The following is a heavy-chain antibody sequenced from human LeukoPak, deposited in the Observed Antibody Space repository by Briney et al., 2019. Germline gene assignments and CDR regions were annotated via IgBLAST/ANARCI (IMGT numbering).Heavy chain of an antibody. V-gene: IGHV4-59*08. CDR3: ARHLNYYDSSGYYYPYYFDY. D-gene: IGHD3-22*01. CDR2: IYYSGST. Sequence: SETLSLTCAVYGGSFSGYYWSWIRQPPGKGLEWIGYIYYSGSTNYNPSLKSRVTISVDTSKNQFSLKLSSVTAADTAVYYCARHLNYYDSSGYYYPYYFDYWGQGTLVTVSS. J-gene: IGHJ4*02. CDR1: GGSFSGYY.